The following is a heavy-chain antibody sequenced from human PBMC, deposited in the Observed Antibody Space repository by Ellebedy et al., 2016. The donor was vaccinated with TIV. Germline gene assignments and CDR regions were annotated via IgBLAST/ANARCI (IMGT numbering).Heavy chain of an antibody. Sequence: GESLKISRAASGFSFSTYTMNWVRQAPGKGLEWVSSITSSSSYIYYADSLRGRFTISRDNAKNSLYLQMNSLSPEDTAVYYCAREKDGYNCFDYWGQGTRVTVSS. CDR1: GFSFSTYT. D-gene: IGHD5-24*01. J-gene: IGHJ4*02. CDR3: AREKDGYNCFDY. CDR2: ITSSSSYI. V-gene: IGHV3-21*01.